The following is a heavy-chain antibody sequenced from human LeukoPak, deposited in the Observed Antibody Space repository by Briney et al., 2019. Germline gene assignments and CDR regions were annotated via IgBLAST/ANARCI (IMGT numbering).Heavy chain of an antibody. V-gene: IGHV3-30*03. J-gene: IGHJ4*02. CDR3: ARGWDNNDSSGYTA. CDR2: TSYDERNK. D-gene: IGHD3-22*01. CDR1: GFTFSSYW. Sequence: GGSLRLSCAASGFTFSSYWMSWVRQAPGKGLEWVAATSYDERNKYYGDSVRGRFTISRDNSKNTLYLQMNSLRVEDTAVYYCARGWDNNDSSGYTAWGQGTLVTVSS.